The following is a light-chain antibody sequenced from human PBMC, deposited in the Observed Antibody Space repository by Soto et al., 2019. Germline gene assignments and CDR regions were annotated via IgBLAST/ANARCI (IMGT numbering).Light chain of an antibody. Sequence: EIVLTQSPGTLSLSPGERATLSCRATQSVSSNYLAWYQQKSGQAPRLLIYGASSRATGIPDRFSGGGSGTDFTLTITRPEPEDFAVYFCLQYGGLPRTFGQGTKVDIK. V-gene: IGKV3-20*01. CDR2: GAS. J-gene: IGKJ1*01. CDR1: QSVSSNY. CDR3: LQYGGLPRT.